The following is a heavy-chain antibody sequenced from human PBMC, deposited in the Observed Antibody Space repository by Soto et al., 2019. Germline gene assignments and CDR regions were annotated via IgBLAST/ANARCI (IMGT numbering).Heavy chain of an antibody. CDR2: IIPRFGTR. J-gene: IGHJ4*02. D-gene: IGHD3-10*02. V-gene: IGHV1-69*13. CDR3: TIVRVADSALDH. Sequence: ASVKVSCKASGGTFSRYTFNWVRQAPGQGLEWMGGIIPRFGTRNYAPTLQDRVTIIADESTNTAYMELSNLRAEDTAMYYCTIVRVADSALDHWGQGTLVTVSS. CDR1: GGTFSRYT.